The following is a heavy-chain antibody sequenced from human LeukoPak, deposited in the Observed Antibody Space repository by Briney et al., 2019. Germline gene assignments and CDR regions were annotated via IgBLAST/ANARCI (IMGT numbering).Heavy chain of an antibody. Sequence: ASVKVSCKASGYTFNSYDINWVRQATGQGLEWLGWMNPNSGNTGYAQKFQGRVTITRHTSISTAYMELSSLRSEDTAVYYCARAVRGVVVVPAATIGRDYYYYMDVWGKGTTVTVSS. CDR2: MNPNSGNT. J-gene: IGHJ6*03. CDR1: GYTFNSYD. V-gene: IGHV1-8*01. D-gene: IGHD2-2*01. CDR3: ARAVRGVVVVPAATIGRDYYYYMDV.